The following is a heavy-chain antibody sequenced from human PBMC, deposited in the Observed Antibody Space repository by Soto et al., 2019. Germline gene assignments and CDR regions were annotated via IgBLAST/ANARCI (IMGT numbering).Heavy chain of an antibody. CDR2: IYYSGST. V-gene: IGHV4-31*03. CDR1: GGSINSAGYY. Sequence: PSETLSLTCTVPGGSINSAGYYWSWLRQHSGQGLEWIGNIYYSGSTNYNPSLKSRVTIPIDTSENRFSLNLSSVTAADTAVYYCARVQTIFGIITVFDYWGQGTLVTVSS. CDR3: ARVQTIFGIITVFDY. D-gene: IGHD3-3*01. J-gene: IGHJ4*02.